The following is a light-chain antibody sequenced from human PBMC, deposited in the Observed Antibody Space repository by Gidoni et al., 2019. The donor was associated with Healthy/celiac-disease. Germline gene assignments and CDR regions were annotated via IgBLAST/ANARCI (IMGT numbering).Light chain of an antibody. CDR1: QDISNY. V-gene: IGKV1-33*01. Sequence: DIQMTQSPSSLSASVGDRVTITCQASQDISNYLNWYQQNPGKAPKLLIYDASNLETGVPSRFSGSGSGTDFTFTISSLQPEDIATYYCQQYDNLPTWTFGQGTKVEIK. J-gene: IGKJ1*01. CDR3: QQYDNLPTWT. CDR2: DAS.